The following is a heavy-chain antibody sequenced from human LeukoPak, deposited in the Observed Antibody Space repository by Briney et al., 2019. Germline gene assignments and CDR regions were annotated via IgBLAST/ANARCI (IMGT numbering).Heavy chain of an antibody. D-gene: IGHD3-22*01. CDR2: VYYSGTT. V-gene: IGHV4-59*01. Sequence: PSETLSLTCTVSGGSISTYYWSWIRQPPGKGLEWIGYVYYSGTTNYNPSLKSRVTISGDTSKNQFSLKLTSVTTADTAVYYCAGEDYFDSSGYASWRFDIWGQGTMVTVSS. J-gene: IGHJ3*02. CDR3: AGEDYFDSSGYASWRFDI. CDR1: GGSISTYY.